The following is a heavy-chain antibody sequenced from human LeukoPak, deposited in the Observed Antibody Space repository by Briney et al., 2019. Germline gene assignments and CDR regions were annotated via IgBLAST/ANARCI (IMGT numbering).Heavy chain of an antibody. CDR1: GLIFSSYG. CDR3: AKPVIPSAYQGTYYMDV. Sequence: GGSLRLSCAASGLIFSSYGMHWVRQAPGEGLEWVAYIRHDESKTFYADSVKGRFTISRDNSKNTLYLQMHSLRAEDTALYYCAKPVIPSAYQGTYYMDVWGKGTTVSVSS. J-gene: IGHJ6*03. V-gene: IGHV3-30*02. D-gene: IGHD3-16*01. CDR2: IRHDESKT.